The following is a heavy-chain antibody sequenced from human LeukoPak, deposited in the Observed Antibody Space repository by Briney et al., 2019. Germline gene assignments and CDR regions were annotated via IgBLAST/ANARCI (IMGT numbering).Heavy chain of an antibody. CDR1: GYTFTSYG. V-gene: IGHV1-18*01. CDR2: ISAYNGNT. D-gene: IGHD3-10*01. J-gene: IGHJ6*02. CDR3: ARFTPSSGSVAYGMDV. Sequence: GPVKVSCKASGYTFTSYGISWVRPAPGQGLEWMGWISAYNGNTNYAQKLQGRVTMTTDTSTSTAYMELRSLRTDVTAVYYCARFTPSSGSVAYGMDVWGQGTTVTVSS.